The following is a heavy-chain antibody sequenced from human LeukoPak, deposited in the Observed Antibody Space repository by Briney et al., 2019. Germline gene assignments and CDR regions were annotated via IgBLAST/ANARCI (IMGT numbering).Heavy chain of an antibody. V-gene: IGHV4-59*01. D-gene: IGHD4-17*01. J-gene: IGHJ6*02. CDR1: GVSISSYY. CDR3: AREHGDYYYGMDV. Sequence: SETLSLTCTVSGVSISSYYWSWIRQPPGKGLEWIGYIYYSGSTNYNPPLKSRVTISVDTSKNQFSLKLSSVTAADTAVYYCAREHGDYYYGMDVWGQGTTVTVSS. CDR2: IYYSGST.